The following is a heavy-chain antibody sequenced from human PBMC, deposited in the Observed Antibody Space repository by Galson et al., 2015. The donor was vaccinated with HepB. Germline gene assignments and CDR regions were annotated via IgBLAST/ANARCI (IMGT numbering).Heavy chain of an antibody. J-gene: IGHJ5*02. D-gene: IGHD4-11*01. Sequence: SVKVSCKASGYTFTSYGISWVRQAPGQGLEWMGWISAYNGNTNYAQKLQGRVTMTTDTSTRTAYMELRSLTSDDTAVYYCARSTVTTNSDWLDPWGQGALVTVSS. V-gene: IGHV1-18*01. CDR3: ARSTVTTNSDWLDP. CDR1: GYTFTSYG. CDR2: ISAYNGNT.